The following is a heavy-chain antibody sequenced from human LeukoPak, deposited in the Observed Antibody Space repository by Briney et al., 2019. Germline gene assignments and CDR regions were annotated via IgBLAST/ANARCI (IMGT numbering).Heavy chain of an antibody. CDR1: GFTFDDYA. J-gene: IGHJ4*02. D-gene: IGHD5-18*01. Sequence: GGSLRLSCAASGFTFDDYAMHWVRQAPGKGLEWVSGISWNSGSIGYADSVKGRFTISRDNAKNSLYLQMNSQRAEDMALYYCARGDRFRYSYADYWGQGTLVTVSS. CDR3: ARGDRFRYSYADY. CDR2: ISWNSGSI. V-gene: IGHV3-9*03.